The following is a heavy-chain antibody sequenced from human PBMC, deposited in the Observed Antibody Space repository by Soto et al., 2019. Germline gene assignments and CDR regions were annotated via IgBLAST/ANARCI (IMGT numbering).Heavy chain of an antibody. V-gene: IGHV4-39*01. J-gene: IGHJ3*02. CDR1: GGSISSSSYY. Sequence: SETLSLTCTVSGGSISSSSYYWGWIRQPPGKGLEWIGSIYYSGSTYYNPSLKSRVTISVDTSKNQFSLKLSSVTAADTAVYYCARKIESGYSYGFPILDAFDIWGQGTMVTVSS. CDR2: IYYSGST. CDR3: ARKIESGYSYGFPILDAFDI. D-gene: IGHD5-18*01.